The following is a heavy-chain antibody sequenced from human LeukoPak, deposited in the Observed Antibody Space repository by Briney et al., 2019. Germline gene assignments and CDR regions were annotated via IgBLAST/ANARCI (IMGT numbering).Heavy chain of an antibody. CDR3: ARVGLRGVGPLNWYFDL. J-gene: IGHJ2*01. Sequence: GASVKVSCKASGYTFTSYYMQWVRQAPGQGLEWMGIINPSGGSTSYAQKFQGRVTMTRDTSTSTVYMELSSLRSEDTAVYYCARVGLRGVGPLNWYFDLWGRGTLVAVSS. CDR1: GYTFTSYY. D-gene: IGHD3-10*01. V-gene: IGHV1-46*01. CDR2: INPSGGST.